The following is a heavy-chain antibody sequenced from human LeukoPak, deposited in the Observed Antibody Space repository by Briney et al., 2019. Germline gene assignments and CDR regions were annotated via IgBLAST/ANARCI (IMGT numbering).Heavy chain of an antibody. D-gene: IGHD3-22*01. Sequence: SETLSLTCTVSGGSISSSSYYWGWIRQPPGKGLEWIGSIYYSGSTYYNPSLKSRVTISVDTSKNQFSLKLSSVTAADTAVYYCARQTYDSSGSPYFDYWGQGTLVTGFS. V-gene: IGHV4-39*01. CDR3: ARQTYDSSGSPYFDY. J-gene: IGHJ4*02. CDR2: IYYSGST. CDR1: GGSISSSSYY.